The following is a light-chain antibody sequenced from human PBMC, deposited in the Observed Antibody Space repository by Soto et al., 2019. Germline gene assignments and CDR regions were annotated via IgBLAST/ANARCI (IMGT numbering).Light chain of an antibody. Sequence: QSVLTQPPSASGSPGQSVTISCTGTSSDVGGYNYISWYQQHPGKAPKLMIYEVSKRPSGVPDRFSGSKSGNTASLTVSGLQAVDEADYYCSSYAGSNNYVFGTGTKVTVL. CDR2: EVS. V-gene: IGLV2-8*01. CDR1: SSDVGGYNY. CDR3: SSYAGSNNYV. J-gene: IGLJ1*01.